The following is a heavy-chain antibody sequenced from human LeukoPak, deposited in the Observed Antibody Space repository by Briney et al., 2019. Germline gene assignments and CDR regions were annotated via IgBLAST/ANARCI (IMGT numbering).Heavy chain of an antibody. J-gene: IGHJ5*02. V-gene: IGHV3-30*19. CDR3: ARDGPVLRYFDWLHTNWFDP. D-gene: IGHD3-9*01. Sequence: GGSLRLSCAASGFTFSTYGMPWVRQAPGKGLEWVAVISYDGSNKYYADSVKGRFTISRDNSKNTLYLQMNSLRAEDTAVYYCARDGPVLRYFDWLHTNWFDPWGQGTLVTVSS. CDR2: ISYDGSNK. CDR1: GFTFSTYG.